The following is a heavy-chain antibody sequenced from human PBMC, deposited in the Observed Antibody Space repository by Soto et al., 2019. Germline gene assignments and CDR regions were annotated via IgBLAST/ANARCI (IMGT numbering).Heavy chain of an antibody. CDR1: GFTFSSYG. Sequence: PGRSLRLSCAASGFTFSSYGMHWVRQAPGKGLEWVAVIWYDGSNKYYADSVKGRFTISRDNSKNTLYLQMNSLGAEDTAVYYCARGPQYYYDSSGNTDFEYWGQGTLVNVSS. CDR2: IWYDGSNK. D-gene: IGHD3-22*01. J-gene: IGHJ4*02. CDR3: ARGPQYYYDSSGNTDFEY. V-gene: IGHV3-33*01.